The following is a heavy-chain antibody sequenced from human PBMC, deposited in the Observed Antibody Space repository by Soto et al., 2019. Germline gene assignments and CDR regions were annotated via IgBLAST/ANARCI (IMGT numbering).Heavy chain of an antibody. V-gene: IGHV3-33*01. CDR2: IWYDGSNN. CDR1: GFTFSSYG. J-gene: IGHJ5*02. D-gene: IGHD5-12*01. Sequence: QVQLVESGGGVVQPGRSLRLSCAGSGFTFSSYGMHQVRQGPGKGLEWVAVIWYDGSNNYYADSDKGGFTNSRDNSKNPLYLQMNSLRAEDTAVYYCARDGGCSDGYTGGCNWFDTWGQGTLVTVSS. CDR3: ARDGGCSDGYTGGCNWFDT.